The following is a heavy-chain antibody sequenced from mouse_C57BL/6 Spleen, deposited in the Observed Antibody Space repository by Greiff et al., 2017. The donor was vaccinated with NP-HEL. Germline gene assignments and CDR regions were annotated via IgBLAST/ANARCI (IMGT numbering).Heavy chain of an antibody. J-gene: IGHJ2*01. CDR3: TIDLLWLRRRGDY. D-gene: IGHD2-2*01. CDR1: GFNIKDDY. CDR2: IDPENGDT. Sequence: EVQLQQSGAELVRPGASVKLSCTASGFNIKDDYMHWVKQRPEQGLEWIGWIDPENGDTEYASKFQGKATITADTSSNTAYLQLSSLTSEDTAVYYCTIDLLWLRRRGDYWGQGTTLTVSS. V-gene: IGHV14-4*01.